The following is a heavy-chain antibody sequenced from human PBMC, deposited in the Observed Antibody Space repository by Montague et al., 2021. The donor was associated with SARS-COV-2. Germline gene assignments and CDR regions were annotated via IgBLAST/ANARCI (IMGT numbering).Heavy chain of an antibody. CDR3: ARPGVENNGWYLSYFEY. CDR1: GFTLSSYS. CDR2: ISSDGTNK. D-gene: IGHD6-19*01. Sequence: SLRLSCAASGFTLSSYSMYWVRQAPGKGLEWVAVISSDGTNKYFRGSVRGRFTISRDKSNNTVFLQMSSLRPEDTAVYYCARPGVENNGWYLSYFEYWGQGSLVTVST. J-gene: IGHJ4*02. V-gene: IGHV3-30*04.